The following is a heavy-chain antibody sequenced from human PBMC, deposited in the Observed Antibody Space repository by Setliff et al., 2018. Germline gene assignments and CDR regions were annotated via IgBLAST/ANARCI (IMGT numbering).Heavy chain of an antibody. D-gene: IGHD1-7*01. CDR3: ARDHRLGILELRHYFDY. Sequence: SETLSLTCAVSGGSISSHYWSWIRQPPGKGLEWIGSIYYSGSTNYNPSLKSRVTISVDTSKNQFSLKLSSVTAADTAVYYCARDHRLGILELRHYFDYWGQGTLVTVSS. V-gene: IGHV4-59*11. CDR1: GGSISSHY. CDR2: IYYSGST. J-gene: IGHJ4*02.